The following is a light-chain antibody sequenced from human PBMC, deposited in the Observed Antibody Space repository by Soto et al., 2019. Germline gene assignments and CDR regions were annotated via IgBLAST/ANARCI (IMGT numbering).Light chain of an antibody. V-gene: IGLV1-40*01. CDR1: RSNIGAGAD. CDR3: QSYLINLSGVV. J-gene: IGLJ2*01. Sequence: QSVLTQPPSVSGAPGQRVTISCTGSRSNIGAGADVHWYQQLPGTAPKLRIDGNTNRPSGIPDRFSGSKSGTSATLALAGRQAGDEADYYCQSYLINLSGVVFVGGIKLTLL. CDR2: GNT.